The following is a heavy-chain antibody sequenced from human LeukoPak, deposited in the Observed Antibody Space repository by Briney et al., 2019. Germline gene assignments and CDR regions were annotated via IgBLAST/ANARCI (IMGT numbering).Heavy chain of an antibody. D-gene: IGHD1-1*01. CDR1: GGTFSSYA. J-gene: IGHJ4*02. Sequence: SAKVSCKASGGTFSSYAINWVRQAPGQGLEWMGGIIPIFGTANYAQKFQGRVTITADESTSTAYMELSSLRSEDTAVYYCARGRGDNWHQFDYWGQGTLVTVSS. CDR3: ARGRGDNWHQFDY. CDR2: IIPIFGTA. V-gene: IGHV1-69*01.